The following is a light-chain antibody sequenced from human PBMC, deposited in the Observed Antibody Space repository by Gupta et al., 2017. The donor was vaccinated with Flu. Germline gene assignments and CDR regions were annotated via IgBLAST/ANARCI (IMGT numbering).Light chain of an antibody. V-gene: IGKV2-28*01. Sequence: DIVMTQSPLSLPVTPGEPASISCRSSQSLLHRNGYYYLDWYVQKPGQSPHLLIYWGSTCAYGVPDRFSCSRSGRDFTLKSIRGEDEDVGPCYGEQNIHTRTFGQGTKVEIK. CDR3: EQNIHTRT. CDR2: WGS. J-gene: IGKJ1*01. CDR1: QSLLHRNGYYY.